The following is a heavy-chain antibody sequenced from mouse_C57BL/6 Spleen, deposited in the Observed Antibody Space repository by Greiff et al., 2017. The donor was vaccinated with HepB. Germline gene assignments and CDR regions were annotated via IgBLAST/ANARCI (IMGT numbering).Heavy chain of an antibody. CDR1: GYSFTGYY. V-gene: IGHV1-42*01. Sequence: VQLQQSGPELVKPGASVKISCKASGYSFTGYYMNWVKQSPEKSLEWIGEINPSTGGTTYNQKFKAKATLTVDKSSSTAYMQLKSLTSEDSAVYYCARVYYYSNPYYAMDYWGQGTSVTVSS. D-gene: IGHD2-5*01. J-gene: IGHJ4*01. CDR2: INPSTGGT. CDR3: ARVYYYSNPYYAMDY.